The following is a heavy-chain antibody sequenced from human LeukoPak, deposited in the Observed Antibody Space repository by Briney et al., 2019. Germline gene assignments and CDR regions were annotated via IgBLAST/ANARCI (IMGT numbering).Heavy chain of an antibody. V-gene: IGHV1-69*04. CDR1: GGTFSSYA. D-gene: IGHD2-15*01. CDR3: ARGYCSGGSCLNYGGYFDY. Sequence: GASVKVSCKASGGTFSSYAISWVRQAPGQGLEWMGRIIPIFGIANYAQKFQGRVTITADKSTSTAYMELSSLRSEVTAVYYCARGYCSGGSCLNYGGYFDYWGQGTLVTVSS. CDR2: IIPIFGIA. J-gene: IGHJ4*02.